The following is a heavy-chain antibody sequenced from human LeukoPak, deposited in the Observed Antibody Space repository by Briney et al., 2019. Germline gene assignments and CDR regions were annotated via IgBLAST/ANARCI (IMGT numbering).Heavy chain of an antibody. CDR1: GFTLSELS. J-gene: IGHJ6*03. V-gene: IGHV1-24*01. Sequence: ASVKVPCKVSGFTLSELSMHGVRQAPGKGLAWVGGFDPKDSETVYAERFRDRVILTDDRSSNTAYMDLSSLGADDTAVYYCATGVYCATTTCPGYGNYYYFMDVWGEGTTVTV. CDR2: FDPKDSET. CDR3: ATGVYCATTTCPGYGNYYYFMDV. D-gene: IGHD2-21*01.